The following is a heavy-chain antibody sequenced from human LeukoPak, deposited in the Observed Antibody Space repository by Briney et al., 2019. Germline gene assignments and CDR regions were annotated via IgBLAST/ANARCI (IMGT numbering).Heavy chain of an antibody. Sequence: SVKVSCKASGGTFSSYAISWVRQAPGQGLEGMGRIIPILGIANYAQKFQGRVTITADKSTSTAYMELSSLRSEDTAVYYCARDRTTAALNQRDYGMDVWGQGTTVTVSS. V-gene: IGHV1-69*04. J-gene: IGHJ6*02. CDR2: IIPILGIA. D-gene: IGHD2/OR15-2a*01. CDR1: GGTFSSYA. CDR3: ARDRTTAALNQRDYGMDV.